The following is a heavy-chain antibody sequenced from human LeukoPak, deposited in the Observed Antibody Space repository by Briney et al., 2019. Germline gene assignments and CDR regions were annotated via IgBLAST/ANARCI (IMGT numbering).Heavy chain of an antibody. CDR2: INAGNGNT. J-gene: IGHJ6*04. Sequence: ASVKVSCKASGYTFTSYAMHWVRQAPGQRLEWMGWINAGNGNTKYSQKFQGRVTITRDTSASTAYMELSSLRSEGTAVYYCARDQGQYSSSWNPRDYYYGMDVWGKGTTVTVSS. V-gene: IGHV1-3*01. CDR3: ARDQGQYSSSWNPRDYYYGMDV. CDR1: GYTFTSYA. D-gene: IGHD6-13*01.